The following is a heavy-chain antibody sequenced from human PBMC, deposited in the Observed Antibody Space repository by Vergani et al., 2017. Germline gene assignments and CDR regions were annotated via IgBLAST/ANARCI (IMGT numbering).Heavy chain of an antibody. CDR2: IYYSGST. CDR1: GGSFSGYY. J-gene: IGHJ5*02. CDR3: ARDVTGTTDRQYNWFDP. D-gene: IGHD1-7*01. V-gene: IGHV4-34*11. Sequence: QVQLQQWGAGLLKPSETLSLTCAVYGGSFSGYYWSWIRQPPGKGLQWIWYIYYSGSTNYNPSLKNRVTIAVDPSKNQFSLKLSSVTAADTAVYYCARDVTGTTDRQYNWFDPWGQGTLVTVSS.